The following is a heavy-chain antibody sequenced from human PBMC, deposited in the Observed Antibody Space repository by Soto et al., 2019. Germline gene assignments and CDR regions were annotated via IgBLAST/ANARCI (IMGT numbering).Heavy chain of an antibody. V-gene: IGHV4-39*01. J-gene: IGHJ4*02. CDR3: ARQPRGITYFDY. CDR2: IYYSGST. D-gene: IGHD3-10*01. Sequence: QLQLQESGPGLVKPSETLSLTCTVSGGSISSRSYYWGWIRQPPGKGLEWIGSIYYSGSTYYNPSLKSRVTISVDTSKNQFSLKLSSVTAADTAVYYCARQPRGITYFDYWGQGTLVTVSS. CDR1: GGSISSRSYY.